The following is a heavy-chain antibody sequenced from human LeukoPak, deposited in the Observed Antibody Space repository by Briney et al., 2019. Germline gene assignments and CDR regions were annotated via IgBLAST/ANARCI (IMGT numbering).Heavy chain of an antibody. Sequence: ASVKVSCKASGYTFTGYYMHWVRQAPGQGLEWMGWINPNSGGTNYAQKFQGRVTMTRDTSISTAHMELSRLRSDDTAVYYCARAGDSSGPEFDYWGQGTLVTVSS. CDR3: ARAGDSSGPEFDY. V-gene: IGHV1-2*02. J-gene: IGHJ4*02. CDR2: INPNSGGT. CDR1: GYTFTGYY. D-gene: IGHD3-22*01.